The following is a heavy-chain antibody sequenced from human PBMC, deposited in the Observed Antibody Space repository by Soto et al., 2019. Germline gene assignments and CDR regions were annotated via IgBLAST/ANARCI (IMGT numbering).Heavy chain of an antibody. CDR2: IIPVFGTP. Sequence: QVQLVQSGAEVKKPGSSVKVSCTASGGSLSNFGISWVRQAPGQGLEWMGAIIPVFGTPNYAQKFQDRVTINADESTTTVYMEVRSMTAEDTAVYYWARGDATELVVTTYYAMDVWGQGTTVTVSS. J-gene: IGHJ6*02. CDR1: GGSLSNFG. D-gene: IGHD4-17*01. CDR3: ARGDATELVVTTYYAMDV. V-gene: IGHV1-69*12.